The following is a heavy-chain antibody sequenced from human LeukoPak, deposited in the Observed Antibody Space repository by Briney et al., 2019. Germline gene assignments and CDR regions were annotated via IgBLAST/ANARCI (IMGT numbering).Heavy chain of an antibody. CDR1: GFTFSSYG. V-gene: IGHV3-30*03. J-gene: IGHJ4*02. Sequence: GRSLRLSCAASGFTFSSYGMHWVRQAPGKGLEWVAVISYDGSNKYYADSVKGRFTISRDNSKNTLYLQMNSLRAEDTAVYYCARSFGTVTLFDYWGQGTLVTVSS. CDR3: ARSFGTVTLFDY. CDR2: ISYDGSNK. D-gene: IGHD4-17*01.